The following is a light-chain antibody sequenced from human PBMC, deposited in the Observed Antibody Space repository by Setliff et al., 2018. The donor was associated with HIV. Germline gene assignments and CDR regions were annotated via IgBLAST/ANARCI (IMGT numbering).Light chain of an antibody. CDR3: QSYDNSLSGSKV. CDR1: SSNIGAGYD. V-gene: IGLV1-40*01. CDR2: GTK. Sequence: QSVLTQPPSVSGAPGQRVTISCTGSSSNIGAGYDVHWYQQLPGTAPKLLIYGTKFRPSGVPDRFSGSKSGTSASLAITGLQAEDEADYYCQSYDNSLSGSKVFGTGTKVTVL. J-gene: IGLJ1*01.